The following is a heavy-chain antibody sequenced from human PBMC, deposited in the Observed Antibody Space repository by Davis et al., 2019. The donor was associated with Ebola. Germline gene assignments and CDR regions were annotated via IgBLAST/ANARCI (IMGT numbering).Heavy chain of an antibody. CDR2: IIPIFGTA. J-gene: IGHJ4*02. V-gene: IGHV1-69*05. CDR3: ARGARGSYFFDY. Sequence: SVKVSCKASGGTFSSYAISWVRQAPGQGLEWMGGIIPIFGTANYAQKFQGRVTITRDTSASTAYMELSSLRSEDTAVYYCARGARGSYFFDYWGQGTLVTVSS. CDR1: GGTFSSYA. D-gene: IGHD1-26*01.